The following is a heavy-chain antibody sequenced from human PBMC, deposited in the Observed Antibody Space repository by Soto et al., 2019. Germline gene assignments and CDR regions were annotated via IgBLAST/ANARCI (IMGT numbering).Heavy chain of an antibody. J-gene: IGHJ4*02. CDR2: IQYNGNT. V-gene: IGHV4-61*01. D-gene: IGHD3-22*01. Sequence: NPSETLSLTCTVSGVSISSVSISSNYWSWIRQPPGKGLEWIGSIQYNGNTNYSPSLKSRLTISIDTSKNQFSLKLSSVTAADTAVYYCARRSDDSSGIADYWGQGTLVTVSS. CDR1: GVSISSVSISSNY. CDR3: ARRSDDSSGIADY.